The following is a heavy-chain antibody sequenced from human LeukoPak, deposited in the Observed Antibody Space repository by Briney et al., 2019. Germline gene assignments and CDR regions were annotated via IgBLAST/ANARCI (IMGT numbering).Heavy chain of an antibody. D-gene: IGHD5-18*01. CDR2: ITGDGGTT. J-gene: IGHJ4*02. CDR3: AKDRGYSYGPDY. V-gene: IGHV3-43*02. CDR1: GFTFDYYA. Sequence: GGSLRLSCAPSGFTFDYYAMHWVRQAPGKGLEWVSLITGDGGTTYYADSVKGRFTISRDNSKNSLYLQMNSLRTEDTALYYCAKDRGYSYGPDYWGQGTLVVVSS.